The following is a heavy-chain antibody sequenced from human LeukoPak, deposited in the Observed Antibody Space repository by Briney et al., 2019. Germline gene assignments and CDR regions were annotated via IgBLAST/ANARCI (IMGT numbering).Heavy chain of an antibody. CDR2: IYYSGTT. D-gene: IGHD3-10*01. V-gene: IGHV4-59*08. CDR3: ASENYGSGSLNY. CDR1: GGSISGYY. J-gene: IGHJ4*02. Sequence: SQTLSLTCTLSGGSISGYYCTWIRQPPGKGLEWIGYIYYSGTTNYNPALERRVTISIDTSRNQFSLRLSSVTAADTAVYHCASENYGSGSLNYWGQGTLVTVSS.